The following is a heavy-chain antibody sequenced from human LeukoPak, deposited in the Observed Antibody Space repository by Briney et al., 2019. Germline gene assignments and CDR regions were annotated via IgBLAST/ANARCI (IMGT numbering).Heavy chain of an antibody. CDR1: GGSISSYY. J-gene: IGHJ4*02. Sequence: SETLSLTCTVSGGSISSYYWSWIRQPPGKGLEWIGYIYYSGSSNYNPSLKSRVTISVDTSKNQFSLKLSSVTAADTAVYYCARDLGYSSGWFDYWGQGTLVTVSS. CDR2: IYYSGSS. V-gene: IGHV4-59*01. CDR3: ARDLGYSSGWFDY. D-gene: IGHD6-19*01.